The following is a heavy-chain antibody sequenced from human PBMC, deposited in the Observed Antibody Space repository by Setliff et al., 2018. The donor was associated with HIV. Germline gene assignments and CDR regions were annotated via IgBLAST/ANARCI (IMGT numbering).Heavy chain of an antibody. CDR1: GGSISSGNYY. CDR3: ARGGRGGSYEAFEI. D-gene: IGHD1-26*01. J-gene: IGHJ3*02. CDR2: IYTSGST. Sequence: SETLSLTCTVSGGSISSGNYYWSWIRQPAGKGLEWIGRIYTSGSTNYNPSPKSRVTISIDTSKNHLSLKLSSVTAADTAVYYCARGGRGGSYEAFEIWGQGTMVTVSS. V-gene: IGHV4-61*02.